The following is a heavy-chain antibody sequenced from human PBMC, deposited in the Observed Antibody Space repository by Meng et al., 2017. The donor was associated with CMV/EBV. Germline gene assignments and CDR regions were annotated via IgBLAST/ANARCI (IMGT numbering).Heavy chain of an antibody. Sequence: CTVSGGSISSGVYYWGWSRQHPGKGLEWIGYIYYSGDTYYNPSLKSRVTISADTSKNQFSLKLSSVTAADTAVYYCARDLSFGSFDYWGQGTLVTVSS. D-gene: IGHD3-10*01. CDR1: GGSISSGVYY. V-gene: IGHV4-31*03. CDR3: ARDLSFGSFDY. CDR2: IYYSGDT. J-gene: IGHJ4*02.